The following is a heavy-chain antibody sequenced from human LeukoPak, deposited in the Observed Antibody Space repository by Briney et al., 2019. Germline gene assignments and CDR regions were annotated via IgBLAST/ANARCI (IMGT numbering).Heavy chain of an antibody. V-gene: IGHV3-23*01. CDR2: VSGSGGST. D-gene: IGHD3-10*01. CDR1: GFTFSRYA. Sequence: LSGGSLRLSCAASGFTFSRYAMSWVRQAPGKGLEWVSAVSGSGGSTYYADSVKGLFTIPRDNSKNTLYLQMNSLRAEDTAVYYCAKRMIRGVNHDAFDLWGQGTMVTVSS. CDR3: AKRMIRGVNHDAFDL. J-gene: IGHJ3*01.